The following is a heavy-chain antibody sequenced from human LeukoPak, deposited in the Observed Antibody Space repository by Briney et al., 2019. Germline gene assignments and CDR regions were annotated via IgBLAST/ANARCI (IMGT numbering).Heavy chain of an antibody. J-gene: IGHJ1*01. Sequence: SGTLSLTCTVSGGSISGYYWSWIRQPPGKGGEGVGEMNHSGSTNYNPSLKSGVTISVDTSKNEFSLKLRDMAAADTAVYYCASSGYYTAAEYFQHWGQGTLVTVSS. CDR1: GGSISGYY. CDR2: MNHSGST. D-gene: IGHD3-22*01. CDR3: ASSGYYTAAEYFQH. V-gene: IGHV4-34*01.